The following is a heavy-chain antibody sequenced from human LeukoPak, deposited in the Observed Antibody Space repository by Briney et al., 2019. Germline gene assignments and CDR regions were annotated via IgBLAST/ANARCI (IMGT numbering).Heavy chain of an antibody. CDR1: GFTFDDYG. D-gene: IGHD3-10*01. V-gene: IGHV3-20*04. Sequence: PGGSLRLSCAASGFTFDDYGMSWVRQAPGKGLEWVSGINWNGGSTGYADSVKGRFTISRDNAKNSLYLQMNSLRDEDTALYYCAKDEGRSDRYGPGSYPPYWGQGTLVTVSS. CDR3: AKDEGRSDRYGPGSYPPY. J-gene: IGHJ4*02. CDR2: INWNGGST.